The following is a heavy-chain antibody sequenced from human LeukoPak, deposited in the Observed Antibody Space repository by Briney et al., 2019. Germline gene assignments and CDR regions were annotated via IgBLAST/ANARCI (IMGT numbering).Heavy chain of an antibody. V-gene: IGHV4-59*01. CDR2: IYYSGST. Sequence: SETLSLTCTVSGGSISSYYWSWIRQPPGKGLEWIGYIYYSGSTNYNPSLKSRVTISVDTSKNQFSLKLSSVTAADTAVYYCAREPYYDILTGPHWYFDLWGRGTLVTVSS. CDR3: AREPYYDILTGPHWYFDL. D-gene: IGHD3-9*01. J-gene: IGHJ2*01. CDR1: GGSISSYY.